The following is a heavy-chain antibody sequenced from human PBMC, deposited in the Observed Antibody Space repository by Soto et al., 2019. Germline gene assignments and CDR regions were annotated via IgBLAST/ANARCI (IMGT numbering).Heavy chain of an antibody. CDR2: ISGSGGST. J-gene: IGHJ4*02. D-gene: IGHD1-26*01. CDR3: ANQPGRVPILFDY. V-gene: IGHV3-23*01. Sequence: PGGSLRLSCAASGFTFSSYAMSWVRQAPGKGLEWVSAISGSGGSTYYADSVKGRFTISRDNSKNTLYLQMNSLRAEDTAVYYCANQPGRVPILFDYWGQGTLVTVSS. CDR1: GFTFSSYA.